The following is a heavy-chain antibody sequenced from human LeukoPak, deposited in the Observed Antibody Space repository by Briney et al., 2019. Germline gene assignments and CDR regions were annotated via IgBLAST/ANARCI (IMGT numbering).Heavy chain of an antibody. CDR1: GGSISAYY. D-gene: IGHD5-12*01. J-gene: IGHJ4*02. V-gene: IGHV4-59*08. CDR2: IYSSGSA. Sequence: PSETLSLTCTISGGSISAYYWSWIRQPPGKGLEWIGYIYSSGSANYNPSLKSRVTMSVDTSKHQFSLKLSSVTAADTAMYYCARMGGYSGYATHWGQGTLVTVSS. CDR3: ARMGGYSGYATH.